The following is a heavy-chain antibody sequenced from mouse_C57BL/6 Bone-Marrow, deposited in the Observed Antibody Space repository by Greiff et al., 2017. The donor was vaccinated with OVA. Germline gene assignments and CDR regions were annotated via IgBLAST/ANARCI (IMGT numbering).Heavy chain of an antibody. D-gene: IGHD1-1*01. CDR2: ISSGGSYT. CDR3: ARHLRWYFDV. V-gene: IGHV5-6*01. CDR1: GFTFSSYG. J-gene: IGHJ1*03. Sequence: EVQLVESGGDLVKPGGSLKLSCAASGFTFSSYGMSWVRQTPDKRLEWVATISSGGSYTYYPDSVKGRFTISRDNAKNTLYLQMSSLKSEDTAMYYCARHLRWYFDVWGTGTTVTVSS.